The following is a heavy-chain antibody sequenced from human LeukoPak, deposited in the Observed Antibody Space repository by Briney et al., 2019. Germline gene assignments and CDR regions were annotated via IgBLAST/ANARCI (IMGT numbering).Heavy chain of an antibody. CDR3: VRDRSYYQTTRFDY. Sequence: AGGSLRLSCAASGFTFSDYYMSWIRQAPGKGLEWVSYISSSGSTIYYADSVKGRFTISRDNAKNSLYLQMNSLRAEDTAVYYCVRDRSYYQTTRFDYWGQGTLVTVSS. D-gene: IGHD1-26*01. J-gene: IGHJ4*02. V-gene: IGHV3-11*04. CDR1: GFTFSDYY. CDR2: ISSSGSTI.